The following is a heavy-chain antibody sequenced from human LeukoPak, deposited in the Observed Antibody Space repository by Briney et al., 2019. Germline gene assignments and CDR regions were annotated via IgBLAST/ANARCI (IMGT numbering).Heavy chain of an antibody. CDR3: ARWRFLTAAADW. CDR2: IIPIFGTP. D-gene: IGHD6-13*01. J-gene: IGHJ4*02. V-gene: IGHV1-69*06. Sequence: GASVKVSCKASGGTFSSYGISWVRQAPGQGLEWIGGIIPIFGTPNYAEKFQGRVTITADKSTVTAYLELSSLISEDTAMYYCARWRFLTAAADWWGQGTLVTVSS. CDR1: GGTFSSYG.